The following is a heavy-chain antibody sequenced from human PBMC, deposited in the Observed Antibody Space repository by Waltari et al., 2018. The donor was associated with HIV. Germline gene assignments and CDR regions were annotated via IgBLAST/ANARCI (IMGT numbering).Heavy chain of an antibody. V-gene: IGHV3-33*01. CDR3: ARRGVLTYYYTMDV. D-gene: IGHD3-10*01. Sequence: QVQLVESGGGVVQPGRSLRLSCAASGFTFSSYGMHWVRQAPGKGVEWVAVIWYDGSNKYDADSVKGRFSISRDNSKNTLYLQMNSLRAEDTAVYFCARRGVLTYYYTMDVWGQGTTVTVSS. CDR1: GFTFSSYG. J-gene: IGHJ6*02. CDR2: IWYDGSNK.